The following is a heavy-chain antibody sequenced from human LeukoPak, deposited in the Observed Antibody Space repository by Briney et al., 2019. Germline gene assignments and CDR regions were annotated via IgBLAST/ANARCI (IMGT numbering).Heavy chain of an antibody. V-gene: IGHV4-61*02. CDR1: GGSISSGSYY. CDR2: IYTSGST. J-gene: IGHJ4*02. D-gene: IGHD5-24*01. CDR3: ARGDGYNIDY. Sequence: SETLSLTCTVSGGSISSGSYYWSWIRQPAGKGLEWIGRIYTSGSTNYNPSLKSRVTISVDTSKNQFSLKLSSVTAADTAVYYCARGDGYNIDYWGQGTLVTDSS.